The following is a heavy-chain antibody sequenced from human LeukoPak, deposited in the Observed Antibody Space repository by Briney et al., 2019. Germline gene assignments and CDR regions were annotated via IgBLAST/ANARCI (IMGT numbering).Heavy chain of an antibody. CDR3: VRGRRYGDCSGTCYFAGFDP. CDR1: GDSVSSNSAD. Sequence: SQTLSPTCAISGDSVSSNSADWNWIRQSPSRGLEWLGRTYYRSKWYNDYAVSVRGRITFNPDTSKNHFSLQLKSVSPEDTAMYYCVRGRRYGDCSGTCYFAGFDPWGQGTLVTVSS. D-gene: IGHD2-2*01. CDR2: TYYRSKWYN. J-gene: IGHJ5*02. V-gene: IGHV6-1*01.